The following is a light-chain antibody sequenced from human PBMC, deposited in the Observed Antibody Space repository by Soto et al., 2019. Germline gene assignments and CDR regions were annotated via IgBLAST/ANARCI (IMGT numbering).Light chain of an antibody. CDR1: QDIAIY. V-gene: IGKV1-9*01. Sequence: IQFTPSPSSLSASVGDRVTITCRASQDIAIYLAWSQQKPGEAPKLLIYAASTLYGGVPSRFSGTGPGTDFALTITSLQAEDFATYYCQQLRMYPSTFGRGTKVVI. J-gene: IGKJ4*01. CDR3: QQLRMYPST. CDR2: AAS.